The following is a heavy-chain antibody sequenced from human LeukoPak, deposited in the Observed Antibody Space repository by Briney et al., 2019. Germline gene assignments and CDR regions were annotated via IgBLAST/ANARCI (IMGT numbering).Heavy chain of an antibody. J-gene: IGHJ4*02. CDR3: ARAPLLYFDWCYFDY. D-gene: IGHD3-9*01. CDR1: GFTFDDYG. Sequence: GGSLRLSCAASGFTFDDYGMSWVRQAPGKGLEWVSAISGSGGSTYYADSVKGRFTISRDNSKNTLYLQMNSLRVEDTAVYYCARAPLLYFDWCYFDYWGQGTLVTVSS. CDR2: ISGSGGST. V-gene: IGHV3-23*01.